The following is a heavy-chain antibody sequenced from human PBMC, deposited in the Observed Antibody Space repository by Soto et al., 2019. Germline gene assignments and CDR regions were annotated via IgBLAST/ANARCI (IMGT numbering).Heavy chain of an antibody. D-gene: IGHD3-16*01. V-gene: IGHV1-3*01. CDR3: ARDKGAYDYIWGTPRAYDAFDI. CDR2: INAGNGNT. J-gene: IGHJ3*02. Sequence: ASVKVSCKASGYTFTSYAMHWVRQAPGQRLEWMGWINAGNGNTKYSQKFQGRVTITRDTSASTAYMELSSLTSEDTAVYYCARDKGAYDYIWGTPRAYDAFDIWGKGTMVTVSS. CDR1: GYTFTSYA.